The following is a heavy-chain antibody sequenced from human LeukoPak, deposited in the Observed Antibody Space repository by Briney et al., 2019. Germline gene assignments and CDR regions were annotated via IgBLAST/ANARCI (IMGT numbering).Heavy chain of an antibody. D-gene: IGHD6-13*01. CDR1: GFTFDDYA. CDR3: AKDIQAGIAAAGTFAY. Sequence: GGSLRLSCAASGFTFDDYAMHWVRQAPGKGREWVSCISWNSGSIGYADSVKGRFTISRDNAKNSLYLQMNSLRAEDAALYYCAKDIQAGIAAAGTFAYWGQGTLVTVSS. J-gene: IGHJ4*02. CDR2: ISWNSGSI. V-gene: IGHV3-9*01.